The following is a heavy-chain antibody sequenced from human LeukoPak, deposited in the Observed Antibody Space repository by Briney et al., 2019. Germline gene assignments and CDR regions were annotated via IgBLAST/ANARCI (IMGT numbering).Heavy chain of an antibody. Sequence: ASVKVSCKASDDTFSNYGISWVRQALGQGLEWMGWISTYNGNTHYAQKFQGRVTMTTDTSTNIAYLELRDLRSDDTAVYYCARTQWLEDAFDFWGQGTVVTVSS. V-gene: IGHV1-18*01. J-gene: IGHJ3*01. CDR2: ISTYNGNT. D-gene: IGHD6-19*01. CDR3: ARTQWLEDAFDF. CDR1: DDTFSNYG.